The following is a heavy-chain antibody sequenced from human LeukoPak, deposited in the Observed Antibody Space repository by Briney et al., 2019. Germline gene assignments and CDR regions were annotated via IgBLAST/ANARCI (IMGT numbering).Heavy chain of an antibody. CDR3: ARGPLVPAEVSRFDP. J-gene: IGHJ5*02. D-gene: IGHD2-2*01. Sequence: ASVKDSCKASGYTFTNYDINWVRQATGQGLEWMGWMNPNSGNTGYAQKFQGRVTITRNTSISTAYMELSSLRSEDTAVYYCARGPLVPAEVSRFDPWGQGNLVTVSS. CDR2: MNPNSGNT. CDR1: GYTFTNYD. V-gene: IGHV1-8*03.